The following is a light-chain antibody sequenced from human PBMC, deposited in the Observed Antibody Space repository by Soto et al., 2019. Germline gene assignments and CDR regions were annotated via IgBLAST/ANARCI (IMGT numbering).Light chain of an antibody. V-gene: IGKV3-20*01. CDR3: EQYGSSPLT. J-gene: IGKJ4*01. CDR2: GAS. CDR1: QSVSSSY. Sequence: IGLTLPPCTVSLTQIEITTLSSTARQSVSSSYLAWYQQKPGQAPRLLIYGASSRATGIPDRFSGSGSGIDFTLTISRLEPEDFAVYYCEQYGSSPLTFGGGTKVDIK.